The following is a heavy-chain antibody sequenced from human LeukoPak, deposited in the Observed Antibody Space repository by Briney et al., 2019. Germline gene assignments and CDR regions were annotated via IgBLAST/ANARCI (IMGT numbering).Heavy chain of an antibody. CDR2: ISSSGSTI. CDR1: GFTFSDYY. CDR3: AREVKISSSWSY. V-gene: IGHV3-11*01. J-gene: IGHJ4*02. D-gene: IGHD6-13*01. Sequence: GGSLRLSCAASGFTFSDYYMSWIRQAPGKGLEWVSYISSSGSTIYYADSVKGRFTISRDNARNSLYLQMNSLRAEDTAVYYCAREVKISSSWSYWGQGTLVTVSS.